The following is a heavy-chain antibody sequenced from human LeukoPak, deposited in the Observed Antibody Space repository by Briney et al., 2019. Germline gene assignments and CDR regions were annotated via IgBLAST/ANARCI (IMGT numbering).Heavy chain of an antibody. D-gene: IGHD2-2*02. Sequence: SETLSLTCAVYGGSFSGYYWSWIRQPPGKGLEWIGDINHSGSTNYNPSLKSRVTISVDTSKNQFSLKLSSVTAADTAVYYCARSYCSSTSCYRRPFDYWGQGTLVTVSS. CDR3: ARSYCSSTSCYRRPFDY. V-gene: IGHV4-34*01. CDR2: INHSGST. CDR1: GGSFSGYY. J-gene: IGHJ4*02.